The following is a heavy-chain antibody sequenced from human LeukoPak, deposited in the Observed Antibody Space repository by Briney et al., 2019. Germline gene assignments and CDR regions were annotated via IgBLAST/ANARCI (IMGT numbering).Heavy chain of an antibody. Sequence: GESLRISCKGSGYIFTSYWINWVRRTPGKGLEWMGRIDPSDSYTKYSPSFQVHVTISADKSISTAYLQWSSLKASDTAMYYCARRLYSGDEAYDYWGQGTLVTVSS. CDR3: ARRLYSGDEAYDY. CDR1: GYIFTSYW. V-gene: IGHV5-10-1*01. CDR2: IDPSDSYT. J-gene: IGHJ4*02. D-gene: IGHD5-12*01.